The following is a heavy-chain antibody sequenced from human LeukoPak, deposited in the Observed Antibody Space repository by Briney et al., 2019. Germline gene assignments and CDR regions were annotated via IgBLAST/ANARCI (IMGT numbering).Heavy chain of an antibody. V-gene: IGHV3-23*01. CDR2: ISGSGGST. Sequence: PGGSLRLSCAASGFTFSSYAMSWVRQAPGKGLEWVSAISGSGGSTYYADSVKGRFTISRDNSKNTLYLQMNSLRAEDTAVYYCAKDFLRDSSGSLSLPTCYYFDYWGQGTLVAVSS. D-gene: IGHD3-22*01. CDR1: GFTFSSYA. J-gene: IGHJ4*02. CDR3: AKDFLRDSSGSLSLPTCYYFDY.